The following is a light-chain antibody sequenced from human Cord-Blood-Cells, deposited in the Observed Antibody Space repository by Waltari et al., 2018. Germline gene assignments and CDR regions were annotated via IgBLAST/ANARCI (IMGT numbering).Light chain of an antibody. CDR1: SSDVGSYNL. CDR3: CSHAGSSTYV. CDR2: EGS. Sequence: QSALTQPASVSGSPGQSITISCTGTSSDVGSYNLVSWYQQHPGKAPKLMIYEGSKRPSGVSNRFSGSKSGNTASLTISGRQAEDEADYYCCSHAGSSTYVFGTGTKVTVL. J-gene: IGLJ1*01. V-gene: IGLV2-23*01.